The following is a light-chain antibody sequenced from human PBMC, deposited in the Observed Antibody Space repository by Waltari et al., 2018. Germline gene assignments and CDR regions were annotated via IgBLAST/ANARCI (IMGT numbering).Light chain of an antibody. V-gene: IGKV1-39*01. CDR3: QQSYSTPRT. J-gene: IGKJ4*01. CDR2: AAS. CDR1: QSIRTY. Sequence: DIQMTQSTSSLSASVVARHTFTCRTRQSIRTYVNWYQQKPGKAPKALIDAASTLLSGVPSRFSGSGSGTHFNLTISSLQPEDFATYYCQQSYSTPRTFGGGTKVDI.